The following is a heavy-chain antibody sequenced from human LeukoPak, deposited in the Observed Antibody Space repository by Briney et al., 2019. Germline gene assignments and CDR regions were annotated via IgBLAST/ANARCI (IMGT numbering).Heavy chain of an antibody. V-gene: IGHV4-31*03. CDR1: GVSISSDKYY. Sequence: SETLSLTCTVSGVSISSDKYYWSWIRQRPGKGLEWIGYMYYSGSTSYSPSLKSRVSISLGTPKNQFSLKLTSVTAADTAVYYCATPYCGTISCLDVFDIWGQGTMVTVSS. CDR2: MYYSGST. CDR3: ATPYCGTISCLDVFDI. D-gene: IGHD2-21*01. J-gene: IGHJ3*02.